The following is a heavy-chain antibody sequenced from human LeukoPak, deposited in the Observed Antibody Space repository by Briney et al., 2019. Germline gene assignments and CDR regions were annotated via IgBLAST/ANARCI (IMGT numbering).Heavy chain of an antibody. CDR2: INPSGGST. CDR3: ASGGGYNFSYGY. Sequence: ASVTVSFKASGYTFTSYYMHWVRQAPGQGLEWMGIINPSGGSTSYAQKFQGRVTMTRDTSTSTVYMELSSLRSEDTAVYYCASGGGYNFSYGYWGQGTLVTVSS. D-gene: IGHD5-24*01. V-gene: IGHV1-46*01. J-gene: IGHJ4*02. CDR1: GYTFTSYY.